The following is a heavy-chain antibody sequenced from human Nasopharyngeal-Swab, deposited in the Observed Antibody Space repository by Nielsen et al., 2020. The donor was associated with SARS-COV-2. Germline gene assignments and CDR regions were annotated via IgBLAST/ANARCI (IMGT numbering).Heavy chain of an antibody. CDR2: IAHDASNE. J-gene: IGHJ1*01. CDR3: ATGAVSGTTYAEYFQN. Sequence: GGSLRLSCAASGFTFSSFGMHWVRQAPGKGLEWVAFIAHDASNEYYGDSVKGRFSISRDNSQNTLFLQMNSLRTEDTAVYYCATGAVSGTTYAEYFQNWGQGTLVTVSS. V-gene: IGHV3-30*03. CDR1: GFTFSSFG. D-gene: IGHD1-26*01.